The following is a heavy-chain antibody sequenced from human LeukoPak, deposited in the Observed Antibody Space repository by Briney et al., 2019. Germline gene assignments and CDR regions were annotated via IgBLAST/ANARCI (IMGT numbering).Heavy chain of an antibody. CDR2: INEGGRRT. Sequence: GGSLTLCCAASGFTFSYYWKYWVRQAPGKGLVWVSRINEGGRRTIYADFVKGRFTISRDNAKNTLYLQMNSLGVEDTAVYYCARALYGDFVGADNWGQGTLVPVSS. D-gene: IGHD4-17*01. V-gene: IGHV3-74*01. CDR3: ARALYGDFVGADN. CDR1: GFTFSYYW. J-gene: IGHJ4*02.